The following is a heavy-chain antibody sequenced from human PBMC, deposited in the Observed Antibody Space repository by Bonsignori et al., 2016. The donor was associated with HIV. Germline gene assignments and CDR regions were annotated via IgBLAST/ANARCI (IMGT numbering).Heavy chain of an antibody. V-gene: IGHV5-51*01. CDR3: ARWRLASSGLGIPIFDV. Sequence: VRQMPGKGLEWMGIIDPADSDTRYRPSFQGQVTISADKSINTAYLQWRTLKASDTAMYYCARWRLASSGLGIPIFDVWGRGTPVTVSS. CDR2: IDPADSDT. J-gene: IGHJ2*01. D-gene: IGHD6-13*01.